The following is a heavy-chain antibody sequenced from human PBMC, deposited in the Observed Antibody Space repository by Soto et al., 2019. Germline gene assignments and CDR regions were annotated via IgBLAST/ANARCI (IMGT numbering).Heavy chain of an antibody. V-gene: IGHV4-31*03. CDR3: ARDSGESLRFFDY. J-gene: IGHJ4*02. D-gene: IGHD3-10*01. CDR1: GGCINSGGSN. CDR2: ITYRGTT. Sequence: QVQLQQSGPGLVNPSQTLSLTCTVSGGCINSGGSNWNWIRQRPGEGLEWIGYITYRGTTYSIPSLKSRVTMSVDTSKNQFSLKLSSVSAADTAVYYCARDSGESLRFFDYWGQGAPVTVSS.